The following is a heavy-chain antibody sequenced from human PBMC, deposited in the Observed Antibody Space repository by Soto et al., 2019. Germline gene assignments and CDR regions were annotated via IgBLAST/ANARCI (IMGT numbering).Heavy chain of an antibody. D-gene: IGHD1-26*01. CDR1: GFTFSSYG. CDR3: ARDREGVGAGLF. V-gene: IGHV3-21*01. CDR2: ISSTSSYI. J-gene: IGHJ3*01. Sequence: KTGGSLRLSCAASGFTFSSYGLNWVRQAPGKGLEWVSSISSTSSYIFYADSVKGRFTISRDNAKNSLYLQMNSLRAEDTAVYYCARDREGVGAGLFWGQGTMVTVSS.